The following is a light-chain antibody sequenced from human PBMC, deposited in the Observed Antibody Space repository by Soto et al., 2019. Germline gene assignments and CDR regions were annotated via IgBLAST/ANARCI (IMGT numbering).Light chain of an antibody. V-gene: IGKV3-20*01. J-gene: IGKJ1*01. Sequence: EIVLTQSPGTLYLSPGERATISYRASQSVSSSYLAGYQQKPGQAPRLLIYGASSRATGIPDRFSGSGSGTDFSLTISRLEPEDFAVYYCQQYGSSPGWTFGQGTKVEIK. CDR1: QSVSSSY. CDR3: QQYGSSPGWT. CDR2: GAS.